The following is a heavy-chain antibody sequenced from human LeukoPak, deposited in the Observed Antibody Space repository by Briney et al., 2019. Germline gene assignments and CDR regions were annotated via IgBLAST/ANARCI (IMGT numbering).Heavy chain of an antibody. J-gene: IGHJ4*02. CDR3: ARNALRYFDWSTNYFDY. Sequence: ASVKVSCKASGYTFTGYYMHWVRQAPGQGLEWMGWINPNSGDTNYAQKFQGRVTMTRDTSISTAYMELSRLRSDDTAVYYCARNALRYFDWSTNYFDYWGQGTLVTVSS. D-gene: IGHD3-9*01. CDR1: GYTFTGYY. V-gene: IGHV1-2*02. CDR2: INPNSGDT.